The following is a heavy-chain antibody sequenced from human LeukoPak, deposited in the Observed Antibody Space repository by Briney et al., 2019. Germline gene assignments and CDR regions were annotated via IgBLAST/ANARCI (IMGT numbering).Heavy chain of an antibody. Sequence: SETLSLTCTVSGYSISSGYYWGWVRQPPGKGLEWIANLYHSGSTYYNPSLKSRVTISVDTSKNQFSLKLSSVTAADTAVYYCARDTYSIFDYWGQGTLVTVSS. CDR1: GYSISSGYY. CDR3: ARDTYSIFDY. V-gene: IGHV4-38-2*02. D-gene: IGHD2-21*01. CDR2: LYHSGST. J-gene: IGHJ4*02.